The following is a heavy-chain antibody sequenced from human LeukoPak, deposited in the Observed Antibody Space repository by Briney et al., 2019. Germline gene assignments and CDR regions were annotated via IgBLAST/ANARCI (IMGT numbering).Heavy chain of an antibody. CDR1: GFTFSSYS. V-gene: IGHV3-21*01. CDR3: AKDYRPHDFWSGLVDY. Sequence: GGSLRLSCAASGFTFSSYSMNWVRQAPEKGLEWVSSISSSSSYIYYADSVKGRFTISRDNSKNTLYLQMNSLRAEDTAVYYCAKDYRPHDFWSGLVDYWGQGTLVTVSS. J-gene: IGHJ4*02. D-gene: IGHD3-3*01. CDR2: ISSSSSYI.